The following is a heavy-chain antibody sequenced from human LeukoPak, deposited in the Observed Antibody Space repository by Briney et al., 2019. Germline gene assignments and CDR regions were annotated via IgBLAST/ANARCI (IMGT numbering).Heavy chain of an antibody. CDR1: GDSVSSSSYY. CDR2: IYYSGST. CDR3: AGGRGSYMDY. D-gene: IGHD1-26*01. Sequence: SETLSLTCTVSGDSVSSSSYYWGWIRQPPGKGLEWIGSIYYSGSTYYNPSLKSRVTISVDTSKNQFSLKLSSVTAADTAVYYCAGGRGSYMDYWGQGTLVTVSS. J-gene: IGHJ4*02. V-gene: IGHV4-39*01.